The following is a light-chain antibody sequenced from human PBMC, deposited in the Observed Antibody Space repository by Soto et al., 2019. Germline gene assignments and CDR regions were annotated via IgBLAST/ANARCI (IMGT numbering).Light chain of an antibody. CDR1: SSDVGNYNY. Sequence: QSALTQPRSVSGSHGQSVTISCTGTSSDVGNYNYVSWYQQHPGKAPQLIIYDVTKRPSGVPDRFSGSKSGNTASLTISVLQAEDEADYYCCSYAGNYTFVFGTGTKLTVL. J-gene: IGLJ1*01. CDR2: DVT. CDR3: CSYAGNYTFV. V-gene: IGLV2-11*01.